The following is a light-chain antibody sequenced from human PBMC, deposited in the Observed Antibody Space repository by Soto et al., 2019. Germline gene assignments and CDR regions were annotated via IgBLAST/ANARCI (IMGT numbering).Light chain of an antibody. V-gene: IGKV1-8*01. CDR3: QQYYSYPPIT. J-gene: IGKJ4*01. CDR2: AAS. Sequence: AIRMTHSPSSLSASTGDRVTITCRASQGISSYLAWYQQKPGKAPKLLIYAASTLQSGVPSRFSGSGSGTDFTLTISCLQSEDFATYYCQQYYSYPPITFGGGTKV. CDR1: QGISSY.